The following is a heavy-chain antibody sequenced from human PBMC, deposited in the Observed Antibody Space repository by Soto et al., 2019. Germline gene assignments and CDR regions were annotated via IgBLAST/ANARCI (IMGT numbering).Heavy chain of an antibody. CDR2: IYYSGST. D-gene: IGHD6-6*01. V-gene: IGHV4-59*01. J-gene: IGHJ2*01. CDR1: GGSISSYY. CDR3: ARDEGLARTGHWYFDL. Sequence: QVQLQESGPGLVKPSETLSLTCTVSGGSISSYYWSWIRQPPGKGLEWIGYIYYSGSTNYNPSLNSRVNISVDKSKHQFSLELSSVTAADTAVYYCARDEGLARTGHWYFDLWGRGTLVTVSS.